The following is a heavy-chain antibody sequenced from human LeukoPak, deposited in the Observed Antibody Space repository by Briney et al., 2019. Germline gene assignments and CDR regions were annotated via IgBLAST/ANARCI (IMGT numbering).Heavy chain of an antibody. J-gene: IGHJ4*02. Sequence: GGSLRLSCAASGFTFSYYSMKWVRQAPGKGLECVSVMYSGGSTHYADSVKGRFTISRDNSKNTVYLQMNSLRVEDTAVYYCARVYSSGFDYWGQGTLVTVSS. CDR2: MYSGGST. V-gene: IGHV3-53*01. CDR1: GFTFSYYS. D-gene: IGHD6-19*01. CDR3: ARVYSSGFDY.